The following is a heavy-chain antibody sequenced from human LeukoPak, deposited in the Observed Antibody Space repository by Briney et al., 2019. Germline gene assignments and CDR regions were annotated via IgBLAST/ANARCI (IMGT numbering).Heavy chain of an antibody. Sequence: ASVKVSCKASGYTFTGYYMHWVRQAPGQGLKWMGWINPNSGGTNYAQKFQGRVTMTRDTSISTAYMELSRLRSDDTAVYYCARAHILTGYYKIRYFDYWGQGTLVTVSS. CDR2: INPNSGGT. V-gene: IGHV1-2*02. D-gene: IGHD3-9*01. CDR3: ARAHILTGYYKIRYFDY. J-gene: IGHJ4*02. CDR1: GYTFTGYY.